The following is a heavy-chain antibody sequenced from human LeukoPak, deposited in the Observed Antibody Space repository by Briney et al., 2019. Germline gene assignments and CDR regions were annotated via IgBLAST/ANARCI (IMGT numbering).Heavy chain of an antibody. CDR3: AKAPVTSCRGAYCYPFDS. Sequence: GGSLRLSCAASGFTFGNYGMSWVRQAPGKGLEWVSAISGSGGSTYYADSVKGRFTISRDNSKNTLYLQMNSLRAEDTAVYFCAKAPVTSCRGAYCYPFDSWGQGTLVTVSS. D-gene: IGHD2-21*01. CDR1: GFTFGNYG. V-gene: IGHV3-23*01. CDR2: ISGSGGST. J-gene: IGHJ4*02.